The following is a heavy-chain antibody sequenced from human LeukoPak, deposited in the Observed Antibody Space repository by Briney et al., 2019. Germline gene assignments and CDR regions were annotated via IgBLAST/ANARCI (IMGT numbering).Heavy chain of an antibody. V-gene: IGHV4-34*01. J-gene: IGHJ4*02. CDR2: INHSRST. Sequence: SETLSLTCTVSGGSISSYYWSWIRQPPGKGLEWIGEINHSRSTNYNPSLKSRVTISVDTSKNQFSLKLSSVTAADTAVYYCARDHYGGNGGSGYWGQGTLVTVSS. CDR1: GGSISSYY. D-gene: IGHD4-23*01. CDR3: ARDHYGGNGGSGY.